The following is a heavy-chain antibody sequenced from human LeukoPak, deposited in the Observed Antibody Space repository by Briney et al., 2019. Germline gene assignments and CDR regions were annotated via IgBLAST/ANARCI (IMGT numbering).Heavy chain of an antibody. V-gene: IGHV4-59*01. CDR1: GGSISSYY. J-gene: IGHJ4*02. CDR2: IYYSGST. D-gene: IGHD4-17*01. CDR3: ARTVDGDYSDY. Sequence: SETLSLTCTVSGGSISSYYWSWIRQPPGKGLEWIGYIYYSGSTNYNPSLKSRVTISVDTSKNQFSLKLSSVTAADTAVYYCARTVDGDYSDYWGQGTLVTVPS.